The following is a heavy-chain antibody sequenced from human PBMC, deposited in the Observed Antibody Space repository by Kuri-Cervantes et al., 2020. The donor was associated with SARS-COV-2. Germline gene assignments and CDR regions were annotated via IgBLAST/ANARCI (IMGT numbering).Heavy chain of an antibody. CDR1: GGSFSGYY. J-gene: IGHJ4*02. Sequence: SETLSLTCAVYGGSFSGYYWSWIRQPPGKGLEWIGEINHSGSTNYNPSLKSRVTISVDTSKNQFSLKLSSVTAADTAVYYCARRLWPPGVYLDYWGQGTLVTVSS. CDR3: ARRLWPPGVYLDY. D-gene: IGHD2/OR15-2a*01. V-gene: IGHV4-34*01. CDR2: INHSGST.